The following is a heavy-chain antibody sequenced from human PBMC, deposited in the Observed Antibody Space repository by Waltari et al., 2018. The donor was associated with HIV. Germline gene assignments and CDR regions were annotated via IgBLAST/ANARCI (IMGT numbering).Heavy chain of an antibody. Sequence: EVRLDQSGGGFAEPGKSLRLSCVGTEFNFASHAMHWVRGSPGKGREWVAGLSSGGGSSSYADSVKCRFTISRDNAKNSLYLQMNSLRVEDTAVYYCARDINGGWGYWGQGTLVTVAS. J-gene: IGHJ4*02. CDR3: ARDINGGWGY. CDR2: LSSGGGSS. CDR1: EFNFASHA. D-gene: IGHD7-27*01. V-gene: IGHV3-9*01.